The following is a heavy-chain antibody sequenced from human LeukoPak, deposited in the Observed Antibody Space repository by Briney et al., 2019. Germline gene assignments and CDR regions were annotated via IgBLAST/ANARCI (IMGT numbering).Heavy chain of an antibody. CDR2: IGISSGNT. CDR1: GFPFSEYS. CDR3: ERDHNYAFDN. Sequence: PGGSLRLSCAASGFPFSEYSMNWVRQAPGKGLEWISYIGISSGNTKYADSVKGRFTVSGDNARNSLYLQMNSLRVEDTAVYYCERDHNYAFDNWGQGTLVTVSS. V-gene: IGHV3-11*06. D-gene: IGHD1-1*01. J-gene: IGHJ4*02.